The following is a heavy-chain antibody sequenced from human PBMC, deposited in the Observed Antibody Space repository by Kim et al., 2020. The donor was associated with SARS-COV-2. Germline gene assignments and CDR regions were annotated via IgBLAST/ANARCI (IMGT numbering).Heavy chain of an antibody. CDR1: GGSISSSNW. J-gene: IGHJ1*01. D-gene: IGHD6-19*01. CDR3: ASLSSGWEGAEYFQH. V-gene: IGHV4-4*02. Sequence: SETLSLTCAASGGSISSSNWWSWVRQPPGKGLEWIGEIYHSGSTNYNPSLKSRVTISVDKSKNQFSLKLSSVTAADTAVYYCASLSSGWEGAEYFQHWGQGTLVTVSS. CDR2: IYHSGST.